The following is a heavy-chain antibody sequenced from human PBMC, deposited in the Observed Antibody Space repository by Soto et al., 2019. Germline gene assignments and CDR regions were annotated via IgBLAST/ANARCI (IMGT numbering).Heavy chain of an antibody. CDR3: ASDIIAGGIDY. Sequence: EVQLVESGGHLVQPGGPLRLSCAASGFTFSTHWMHWVRQAAGKGLVWVSRINYDGSSTNYVDSVKGRFTISRDNAKNTLYVQMNSLRAEETAVDYCASDIIAGGIDYWGQGTLVTVSS. D-gene: IGHD6-13*01. CDR2: INYDGSST. CDR1: GFTFSTHW. V-gene: IGHV3-74*01. J-gene: IGHJ4*02.